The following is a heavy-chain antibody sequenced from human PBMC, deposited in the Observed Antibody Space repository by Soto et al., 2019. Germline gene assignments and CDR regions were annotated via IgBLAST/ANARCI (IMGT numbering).Heavy chain of an antibody. CDR1: GFTFSSYA. CDR3: AKRAGDEDYYYYYMDV. Sequence: GGSLSLSCAASGFTFSSYAMSWVRQAPGKGLEWVSAISGSGGSTYYADSVKGRFTISRDNSKNTLYLQMNSLRAEDTAVYYCAKRAGDEDYYYYYMDVWGKGTTVTVSS. D-gene: IGHD1-26*01. J-gene: IGHJ6*03. V-gene: IGHV3-23*01. CDR2: ISGSGGST.